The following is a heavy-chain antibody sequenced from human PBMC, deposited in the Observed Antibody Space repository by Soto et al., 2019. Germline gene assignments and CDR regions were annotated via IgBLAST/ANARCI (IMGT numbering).Heavy chain of an antibody. CDR1: GGTFSSYA. J-gene: IGHJ6*02. Sequence: SVKVSCKASGGTFSSYAISWVRQAPGQGLEWMGGIIPIFGTANYAQKFQGRVTITADESTSTAYMELGSLRSEDTAVYYCARVGVDTAMVTYYYYGMDVWGQGTTVTVSS. CDR2: IIPIFGTA. V-gene: IGHV1-69*13. D-gene: IGHD5-18*01. CDR3: ARVGVDTAMVTYYYYGMDV.